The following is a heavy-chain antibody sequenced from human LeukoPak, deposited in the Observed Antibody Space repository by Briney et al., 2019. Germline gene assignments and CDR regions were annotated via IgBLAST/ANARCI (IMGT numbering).Heavy chain of an antibody. CDR1: GGSISSNNW. Sequence: SETLSLTCAVSGGSISSNNWWSWVRQPPGKGLEWIGEISHSGTTNYNPSLKSRVTISVDTSKSQFSLKLSSVTAADTAVYYCARGSTPYRSTSCLWWGQGTLVTASS. CDR2: ISHSGTT. D-gene: IGHD2-2*01. CDR3: ARGSTPYRSTSCLW. J-gene: IGHJ4*02. V-gene: IGHV4-4*02.